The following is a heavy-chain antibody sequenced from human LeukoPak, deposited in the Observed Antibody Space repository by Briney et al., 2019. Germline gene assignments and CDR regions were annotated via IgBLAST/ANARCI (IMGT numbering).Heavy chain of an antibody. CDR3: ARALVAAAGNWFDY. V-gene: IGHV3-66*02. D-gene: IGHD6-13*01. CDR1: GFTVSSNY. J-gene: IGHJ4*02. Sequence: GGSLRLSCAASGFTVSSNYMSWVRQAPGKGLEWVSVIYSGGSTYYADSVKGRFTISRDNSKNTLYLQMNSLRAEDTAVYYCARALVAAAGNWFDYWGQGTLVTDSS. CDR2: IYSGGST.